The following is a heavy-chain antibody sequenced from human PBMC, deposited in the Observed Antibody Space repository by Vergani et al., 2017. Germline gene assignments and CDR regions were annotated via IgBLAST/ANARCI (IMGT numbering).Heavy chain of an antibody. D-gene: IGHD6-25*01. CDR2: IKSKTDGGTT. CDR1: GFTFSNAW. CDR3: AKALGRAAAALGY. V-gene: IGHV3-15*01. Sequence: EVQLLESGGGLVQPGGSLRLSCAASGFTFSNAWMSWVRQAPGKGLEWVGRIKSKTDGGTTDYAAPVKGRFTISRDDSKNTLYLQMNSLRAEDTAVYYCAKALGRAAAALGYWGQGTLVTVSS. J-gene: IGHJ4*02.